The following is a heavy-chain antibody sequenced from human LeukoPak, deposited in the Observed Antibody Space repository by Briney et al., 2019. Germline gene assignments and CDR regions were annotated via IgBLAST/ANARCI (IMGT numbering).Heavy chain of an antibody. J-gene: IGHJ4*02. CDR3: AKGRRSMVRGVMGDFDY. Sequence: PGGSLRLSCAASGFTFSSYAMSWVRQAPGKGLEWVSAISGSGGSTYYADSVKGRFTISRDNSKNTLCLQMNSLRAEDTAVYYCAKGRRSMVRGVMGDFDYWGQGTLVTVSS. CDR2: ISGSGGST. V-gene: IGHV3-23*01. CDR1: GFTFSSYA. D-gene: IGHD3-10*01.